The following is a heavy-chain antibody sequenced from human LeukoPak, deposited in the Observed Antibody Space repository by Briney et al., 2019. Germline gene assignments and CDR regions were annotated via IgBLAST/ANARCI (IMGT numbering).Heavy chain of an antibody. J-gene: IGHJ4*02. V-gene: IGHV3-30-3*01. CDR3: ARDQTAVTGVWGTIDY. Sequence: GGSLRLSCAASGFTFSSYAMHWVRQAPGKGLEWVAVISYDGSNKYYADSVKGRFTISRDNSKKTLYLQMNSLRTEDTAVYYCARDQTAVTGVWGTIDYWGQGTLVTVSS. D-gene: IGHD2-8*02. CDR1: GFTFSSYA. CDR2: ISYDGSNK.